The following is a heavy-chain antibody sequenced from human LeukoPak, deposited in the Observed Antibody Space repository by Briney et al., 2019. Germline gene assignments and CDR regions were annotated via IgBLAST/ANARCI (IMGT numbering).Heavy chain of an antibody. Sequence: SETLSLTCTVSGGSISSYYWAWIRQPPGKGLEWIGSIYYDGSAYYNPSLRSRVTISEDTSKNHFSLKVTSVTAADTAAYYCASGMATLTGDAFDAWGQGARVTVSS. V-gene: IGHV4-39*02. CDR1: GGSISSYY. J-gene: IGHJ3*01. D-gene: IGHD5-24*01. CDR2: IYYDGSA. CDR3: ASGMATLTGDAFDA.